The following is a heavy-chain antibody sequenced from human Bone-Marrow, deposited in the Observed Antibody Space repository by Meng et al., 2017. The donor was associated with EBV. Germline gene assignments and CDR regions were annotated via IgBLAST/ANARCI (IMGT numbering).Heavy chain of an antibody. CDR2: LIPMSDAP. CDR1: GGTFSSDA. Sequence: VQLVQSGAGGKKPGSSGRVSCKTSGGTFSSDAVSWVRQAPGQGLEWRGGLIPMSDAPYYAQKFQDRVTITADESTSTHYMDLSSLRSEDTAMYYCASESGRGFTPDYWGQGTLVTVSS. V-gene: IGHV1-69*01. D-gene: IGHD3-10*01. CDR3: ASESGRGFTPDY. J-gene: IGHJ4*02.